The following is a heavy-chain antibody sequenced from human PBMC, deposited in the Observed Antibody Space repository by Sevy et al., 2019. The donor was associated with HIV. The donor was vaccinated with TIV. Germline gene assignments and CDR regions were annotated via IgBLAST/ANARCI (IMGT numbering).Heavy chain of an antibody. J-gene: IGHJ4*02. CDR1: GFAFYDYS. CDR2: ISFGGGKI. Sequence: GGSLRLSCAASGFAFYDYSMSWIRQAPGKGLEWVASISFGGGKINYADSVKGRFTISRDNSKISFYLQMDNLRVEDTALYYCAREGCTRHHDYWGQGTRVTVSS. CDR3: AREGCTRHHDY. V-gene: IGHV3-23*01. D-gene: IGHD2-8*01.